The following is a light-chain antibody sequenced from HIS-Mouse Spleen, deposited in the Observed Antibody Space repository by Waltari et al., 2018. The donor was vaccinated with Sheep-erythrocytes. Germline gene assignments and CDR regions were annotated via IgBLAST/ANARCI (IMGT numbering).Light chain of an antibody. CDR3: CSYAGSSTWV. Sequence: QSALTQPASVSGSPGQSITIPCTGTSSDVWSYNLVSCYQHHPGKAPKLMIYEGSKRPSGVSNRFSGSKSGNTASLTISGLQAEDEADYYCCSYAGSSTWVFGGGTKLTVL. J-gene: IGLJ3*02. CDR2: EGS. CDR1: SSDVWSYNL. V-gene: IGLV2-23*01.